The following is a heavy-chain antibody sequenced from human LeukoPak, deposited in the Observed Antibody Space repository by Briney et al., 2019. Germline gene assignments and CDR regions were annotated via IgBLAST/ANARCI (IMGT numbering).Heavy chain of an antibody. CDR1: GGSISSSSYY. D-gene: IGHD3-22*01. CDR3: ARRGYYDSTGYYY. J-gene: IGHJ4*02. V-gene: IGHV4-39*01. Sequence: KPSETLSLTCTVSGGSISSSSYYWGWIRQPPGKGLEWIGNIYYSGSTYYNPSLKSRVTISVDTSKNQFSLRLSSVTAADTAVYYCARRGYYDSTGYYYWGQGTLVTVSS. CDR2: IYYSGST.